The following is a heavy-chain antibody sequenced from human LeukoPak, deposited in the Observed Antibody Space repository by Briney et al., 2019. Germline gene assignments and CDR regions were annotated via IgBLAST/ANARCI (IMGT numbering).Heavy chain of an antibody. V-gene: IGHV4-34*01. CDR2: INHSGST. CDR1: GGSISSYY. Sequence: KASETLSLTCTVSGGSISSYYWSWIRQPPGKGLEWIREINHSGSTNYNPSLKSRVTISVDTSKNQFSLKVNSVTAADTAVYYCARITILNLSWFDPWGQGTLVTVSS. CDR3: ARITILNLSWFDP. D-gene: IGHD2-2*01. J-gene: IGHJ5*02.